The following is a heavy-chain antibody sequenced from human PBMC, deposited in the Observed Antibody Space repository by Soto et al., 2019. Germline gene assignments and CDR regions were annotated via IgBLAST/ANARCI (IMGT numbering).Heavy chain of an antibody. Sequence: GASVKVSWEASGETFVSSGSRWVRQAPGQGLEWMGWINPNSGSTNYAQKFQGWVTMTRDTSISTAYMELSRLRSDDTAVYYCARTSGYCSSTSCRYNWFDPWGQGTLVTVSS. CDR2: INPNSGST. V-gene: IGHV1-2*04. CDR3: ARTSGYCSSTSCRYNWFDP. J-gene: IGHJ5*02. CDR1: GETFVSSG. D-gene: IGHD2-2*01.